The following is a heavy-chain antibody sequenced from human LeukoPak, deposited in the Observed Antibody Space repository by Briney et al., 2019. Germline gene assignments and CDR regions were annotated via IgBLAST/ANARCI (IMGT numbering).Heavy chain of an antibody. Sequence: SQTLSLTCTVSGGSISSGDYYWSWIRQPPGKGLEWIGYIYYSGSTYYNPSLKSRVTISVDTSKNQLSLKLSSVTAADTAVYYCARHLNNCGDDCYIFDYWGQGTLVTVSS. CDR1: GGSISSGDYY. CDR2: IYYSGST. D-gene: IGHD2-21*01. CDR3: ARHLNNCGDDCYIFDY. J-gene: IGHJ4*02. V-gene: IGHV4-30-4*01.